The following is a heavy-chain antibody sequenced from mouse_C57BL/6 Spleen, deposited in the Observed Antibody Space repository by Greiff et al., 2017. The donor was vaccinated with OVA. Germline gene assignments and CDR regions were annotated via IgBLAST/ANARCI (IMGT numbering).Heavy chain of an antibody. J-gene: IGHJ1*03. D-gene: IGHD1-1*01. V-gene: IGHV1-81*01. CDR1: GYTFTSYG. CDR2: IYPRSGNT. Sequence: VKLQESGAELARPGASVKLSCKASGYTFTSYGISWVKQRTGQGLEWIGEIYPRSGNTYYNEKFKGKATLTADKSSSTAYMELRSLTSEDSAVYFCARWEDYYGSSYWYFDVWGTGTTVTVSS. CDR3: ARWEDYYGSSYWYFDV.